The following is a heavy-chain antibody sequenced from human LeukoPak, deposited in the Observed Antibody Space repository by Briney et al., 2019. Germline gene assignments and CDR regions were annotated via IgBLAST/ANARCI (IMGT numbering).Heavy chain of an antibody. D-gene: IGHD5-18*01. CDR2: ISSSSSYI. J-gene: IGHJ4*02. V-gene: IGHV3-21*01. CDR1: GFTFSSYS. Sequence: PGRSLRLSCAASGFTFSSYSMNWVRQAPGKGLEWVSSISSSSSYIYYADSVKGRFTISRDNAKNSLYLQMNSLRAEDTAVYYCARQHYAAMVTIDYWGQGTLVTVSS. CDR3: ARQHYAAMVTIDY.